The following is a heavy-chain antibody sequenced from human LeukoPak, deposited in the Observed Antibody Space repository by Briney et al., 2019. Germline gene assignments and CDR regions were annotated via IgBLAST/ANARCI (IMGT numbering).Heavy chain of an antibody. CDR2: ISAYNGNT. D-gene: IGHD1-20*01. CDR1: GYTFTSYG. CDR3: AAEIQSEILPYNWNDII. V-gene: IGHV1-18*01. Sequence: ASVTVSCKASGYTFTSYGISWVRQAPGQGLEWMGWISAYNGNTNYAQKFQERVTITRDMSTSTAYMELSSLRSEDTAVYYCAAEIQSEILPYNWNDIIWGQGTLVTVSS. J-gene: IGHJ4*02.